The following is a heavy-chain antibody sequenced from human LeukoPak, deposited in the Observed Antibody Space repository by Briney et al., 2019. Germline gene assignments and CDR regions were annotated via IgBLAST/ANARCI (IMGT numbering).Heavy chain of an antibody. CDR1: GYTFTSYD. CDR2: MNPNSGNT. Sequence: ASVKVSCKASGYTFTSYDINWVRQATGQGLEWMGWMNPNSGNTGYAQKFQGRVTMTRNTSISTAYMELSSLRSEDTAVYYCARDMGYYDSSGYYYSESHDYWGQGTLVTVSS. J-gene: IGHJ4*02. V-gene: IGHV1-8*01. CDR3: ARDMGYYDSSGYYYSESHDY. D-gene: IGHD3-22*01.